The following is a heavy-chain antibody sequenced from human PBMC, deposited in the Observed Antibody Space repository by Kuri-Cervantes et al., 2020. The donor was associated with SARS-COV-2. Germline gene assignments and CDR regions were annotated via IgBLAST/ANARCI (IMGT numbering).Heavy chain of an antibody. J-gene: IGHJ4*02. V-gene: IGHV1-18*04. CDR3: ARVAVAALDY. Sequence: PSVKVSCKASGYTFTGYYMHWVRQAPGQGLEWMGWISAYNGNTNYAQKLQGRVTMTTDTSTSTAYMELRSLRSDDTAVYYCARVAVAALDYWGQGTLVTVSS. CDR2: ISAYNGNT. CDR1: GYTFTGYY. D-gene: IGHD6-19*01.